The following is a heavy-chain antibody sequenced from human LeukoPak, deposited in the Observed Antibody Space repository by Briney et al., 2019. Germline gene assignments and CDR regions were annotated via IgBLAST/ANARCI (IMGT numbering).Heavy chain of an antibody. CDR2: ISSSSSYI. CDR3: AKVDTAMGSLDAFDI. CDR1: GFTFSSYS. V-gene: IGHV3-21*01. D-gene: IGHD5-18*01. Sequence: GGSLRLSCAASGFTFSSYSMNWVRQAPGKGLEWVSSISSSSSYIYYEDSVKGRFTISRDNAKNSLYLQMNSLRAEDTAVYYCAKVDTAMGSLDAFDIWGQGTMVTVSS. J-gene: IGHJ3*02.